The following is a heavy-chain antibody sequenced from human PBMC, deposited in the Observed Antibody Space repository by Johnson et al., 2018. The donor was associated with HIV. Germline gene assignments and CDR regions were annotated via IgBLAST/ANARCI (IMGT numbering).Heavy chain of an antibody. J-gene: IGHJ3*02. CDR3: ARDDTEADGAFDI. CDR2: ISGGSAGT. V-gene: IGHV3-11*06. D-gene: IGHD2-2*02. CDR1: GFTFSDYY. Sequence: QVQLVESGGGVVQPGRSLRLSCVGSGFTFSDYYMSWVRQAPGKGLEWIAYISGGSAGTFYADSVKGRFTISRDNSKNTLYLQMNSLRAEDTAVYYCARDDTEADGAFDIWGQGTMVTVSS.